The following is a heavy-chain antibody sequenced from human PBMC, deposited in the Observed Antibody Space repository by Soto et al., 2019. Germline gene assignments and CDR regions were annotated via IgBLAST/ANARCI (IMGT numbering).Heavy chain of an antibody. CDR2: IRSKAYGGTT. Sequence: GGSLRLSCTGSGFTFGDFGMSWFRQAPGKGLEWLSFIRSKAYGGTTEYAASVKGRFTISRDDSKSIAYLQMNSLKTEDTAVYYCTRHQLWPDFDYWGQGTLVTVSS. CDR3: TRHQLWPDFDY. CDR1: GFTFGDFG. D-gene: IGHD5-18*01. J-gene: IGHJ4*02. V-gene: IGHV3-49*03.